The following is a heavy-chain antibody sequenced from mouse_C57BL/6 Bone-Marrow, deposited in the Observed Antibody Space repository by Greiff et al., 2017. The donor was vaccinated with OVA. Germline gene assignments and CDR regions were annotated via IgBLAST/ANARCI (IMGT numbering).Heavy chain of an antibody. D-gene: IGHD1-1*01. CDR3: ARRTTVVAYDFDY. Sequence: QVQLQQSGAELVRPGTSVKMSCKASGYTFTNYWIGWAKQRPGHGLEWIGDIYPGGGYTNYNEKFKGKATLTADKSSSTAYMQFSSLTSEDSAIYYCARRTTVVAYDFDYWGQGTTLTVSS. V-gene: IGHV1-63*01. CDR2: IYPGGGYT. CDR1: GYTFTNYW. J-gene: IGHJ2*01.